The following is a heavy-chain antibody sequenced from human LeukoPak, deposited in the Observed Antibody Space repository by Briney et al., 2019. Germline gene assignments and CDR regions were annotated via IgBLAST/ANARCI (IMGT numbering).Heavy chain of an antibody. CDR1: GFAFSSFW. D-gene: IGHD4-17*01. Sequence: GGSLRLSCAASGFAFSSFWMSWVRQAPGQGLEWVANINLDGTEKSYVDSVKGRFTISRDNAKNSLYLQMNSLRAEDTAVYYCAKFEGDYGDYEDYYYGMDVWGQGTTVTVSS. J-gene: IGHJ6*02. CDR3: AKFEGDYGDYEDYYYGMDV. CDR2: INLDGTEK. V-gene: IGHV3-7*03.